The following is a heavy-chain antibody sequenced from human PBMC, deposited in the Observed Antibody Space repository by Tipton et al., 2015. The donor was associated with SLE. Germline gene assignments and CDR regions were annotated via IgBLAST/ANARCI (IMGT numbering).Heavy chain of an antibody. Sequence: TLSLTCAVYGGSFSGYYWSWIRQSPGRGLEWIGEINHSGRTNYKSSLKSRVTISVDTSKNQFSLKLSSVTAADPAVYYCARGIGAFDIWGQGTMVTVSS. CDR2: INHSGRT. V-gene: IGHV4-34*01. J-gene: IGHJ3*02. CDR3: ARGIGAFDI. CDR1: GGSFSGYY.